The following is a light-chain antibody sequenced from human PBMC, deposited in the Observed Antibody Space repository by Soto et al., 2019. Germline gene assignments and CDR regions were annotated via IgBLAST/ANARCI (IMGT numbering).Light chain of an antibody. J-gene: IGLJ1*01. CDR3: SSYTSSSTYV. V-gene: IGLV2-18*02. Sequence: SVLTQPPSVYGSPGQSVTISCTGTSSDVGSYNRVSWYQQPPGTAPKLMIYEVSNRPSGVPDRFSGSKSGNTASLTISGLQAEDEADYYCSSYTSSSTYVFGTGTKVTV. CDR1: SSDVGSYNR. CDR2: EVS.